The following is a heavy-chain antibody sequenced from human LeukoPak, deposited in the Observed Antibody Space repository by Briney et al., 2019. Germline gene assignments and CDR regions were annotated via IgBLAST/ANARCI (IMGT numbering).Heavy chain of an antibody. D-gene: IGHD3-22*01. Sequence: PGGSLSLSCAASGFTFISYAMSWVRQAPGKGLEWVSAISGSGGSTYYADSVKGRFTISIDNSKNTLYLQMNSLRAEDTAVYYCAKHYYDSSGYYGDYYFDYWGQRPVVTLSS. J-gene: IGHJ4*02. CDR3: AKHYYDSSGYYGDYYFDY. CDR2: ISGSGGST. V-gene: IGHV3-23*01. CDR1: GFTFISYA.